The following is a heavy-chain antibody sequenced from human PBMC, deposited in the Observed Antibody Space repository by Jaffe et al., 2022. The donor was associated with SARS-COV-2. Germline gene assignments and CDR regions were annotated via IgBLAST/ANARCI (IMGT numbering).Heavy chain of an antibody. Sequence: EVQLVESGGGLVKPGGSLRLSCAASGFTFNNAWMNWVRQAPGKGLEWVGRIKSKTKGGVTDYAAPVKGRFTISRDESKNTLYLQMNSLKSEDTAVYYCTTQTRPSSAPDGMDVWGQGTTVTVSS. CDR1: GFTFNNAW. CDR3: TTQTRPSSAPDGMDV. J-gene: IGHJ6*02. CDR2: IKSKTKGGVT. V-gene: IGHV3-15*01. D-gene: IGHD6-25*01.